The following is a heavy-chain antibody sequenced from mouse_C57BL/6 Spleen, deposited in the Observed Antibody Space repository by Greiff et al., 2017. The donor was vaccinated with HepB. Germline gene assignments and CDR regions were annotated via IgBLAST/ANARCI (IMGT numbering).Heavy chain of an antibody. CDR3: ARGGGGYDYAMDY. CDR2: INPNNGGT. CDR1: GYTFTDYN. Sequence: EVQLQQSGPELVKPGASVKMSCKASGYTFTDYNMHWVKQSHGKSLEWIGYINPNNGGTSYNQKFKGKATLTVNKSSSTAYMELRSLTSEDSAVYYCARGGGGYDYAMDYWGQGTSVTVSS. D-gene: IGHD2-2*01. V-gene: IGHV1-22*01. J-gene: IGHJ4*01.